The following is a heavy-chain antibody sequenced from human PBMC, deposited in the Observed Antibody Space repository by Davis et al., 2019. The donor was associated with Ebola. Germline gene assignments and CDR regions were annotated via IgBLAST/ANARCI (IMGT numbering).Heavy chain of an antibody. J-gene: IGHJ4*02. CDR2: SSGSGVST. V-gene: IGHV3-23*01. CDR3: ARLFGVIPVFDY. Sequence: GGSLRLSCAASGFTFSSYSMNWVRQAPGKGLEWVSGSSGSGVSTYYADSVKGRFTISRDNSKNTLYLQMNSLRDEDTAVYYCARLFGVIPVFDYWGQGTLVTVSS. D-gene: IGHD3-3*01. CDR1: GFTFSSYS.